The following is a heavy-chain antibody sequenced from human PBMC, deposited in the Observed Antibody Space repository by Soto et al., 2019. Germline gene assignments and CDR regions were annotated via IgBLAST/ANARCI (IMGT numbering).Heavy chain of an antibody. D-gene: IGHD6-13*01. CDR1: GYSFTNYW. CDR2: IHPGDSDT. V-gene: IGHV5-51*01. J-gene: IGHJ5*02. CDR3: ARHNRYSSTWFEGWFDP. Sequence: RGESLKISCQGSGYSFTNYWVGWVRQIPGRGLEWMGIIHPGDSDTRYSPFFQGQVTISADKSISTAYLQWSSLKASDTAMYYCARHNRYSSTWFEGWFDPWRQGTLVTVSS.